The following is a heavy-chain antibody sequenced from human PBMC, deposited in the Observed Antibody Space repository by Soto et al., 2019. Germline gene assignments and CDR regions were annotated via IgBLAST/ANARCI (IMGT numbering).Heavy chain of an antibody. CDR3: ANLLYSYGPFDY. J-gene: IGHJ4*02. V-gene: IGHV3-23*01. Sequence: EVQVLESGGGLVQPGGSLRLSCAASGFTFSSYAMSWVRQAPGKGLEWVSAISGSGGSTYYADSVKGRFTISRDNSKNTLYLQMNSLRAEDTAVYYCANLLYSYGPFDYWGQGTLVTVSS. CDR1: GFTFSSYA. CDR2: ISGSGGST. D-gene: IGHD5-18*01.